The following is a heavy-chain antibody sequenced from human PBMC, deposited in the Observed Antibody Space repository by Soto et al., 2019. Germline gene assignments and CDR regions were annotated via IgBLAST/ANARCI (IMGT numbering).Heavy chain of an antibody. CDR3: ARDIQLYATNYYYYGMDV. CDR1: GFTFSSYA. Sequence: GGSLRLSCAASGFTFSSYAMSWVRQAPGKGLEWVSAISGSGGSTYYADSVKGRFTISRDNSKNTLYLQMNSLRAEDTAVYYCARDIQLYATNYYYYGMDVWGQGTTVTVSS. D-gene: IGHD2-8*01. J-gene: IGHJ6*02. CDR2: ISGSGGST. V-gene: IGHV3-23*01.